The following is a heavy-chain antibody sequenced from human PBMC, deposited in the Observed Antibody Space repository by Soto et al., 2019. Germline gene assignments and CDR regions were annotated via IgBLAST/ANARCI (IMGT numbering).Heavy chain of an antibody. CDR2: ISGSGGST. V-gene: IGHV3-23*01. D-gene: IGHD4-17*01. Sequence: EVQLLESGGGLVQPGGSLRLSCAASGFTFSSYAMSWVRQAPGKGLEWVSAISGSGGSTYYADSVKGRFTISRDNSKNTLYLQMNSLRAEDTAVYYCAKDLTVTTYYYYYGMDVWGQGTTVTVSS. J-gene: IGHJ6*02. CDR3: AKDLTVTTYYYYYGMDV. CDR1: GFTFSSYA.